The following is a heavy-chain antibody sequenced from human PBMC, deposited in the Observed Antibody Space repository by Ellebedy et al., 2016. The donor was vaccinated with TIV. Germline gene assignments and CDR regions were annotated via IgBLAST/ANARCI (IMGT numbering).Heavy chain of an antibody. V-gene: IGHV3-7*01. CDR1: GISFRSYW. Sequence: PGGSLRLSCAASGISFRSYWMSWVRQAPGKGLEWVANIYQDGSEKYYVDSVEGRFTISRDNAKNELYLQMKSLRVEDTAVYYCARRGSYGDYAVHVNSWFDSWGQGTPVTVSP. J-gene: IGHJ5*01. CDR2: IYQDGSEK. D-gene: IGHD4-17*01. CDR3: ARRGSYGDYAVHVNSWFDS.